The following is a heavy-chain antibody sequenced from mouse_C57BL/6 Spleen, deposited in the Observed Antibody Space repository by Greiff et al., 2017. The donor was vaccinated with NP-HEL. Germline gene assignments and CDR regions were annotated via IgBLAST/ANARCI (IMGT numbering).Heavy chain of an antibody. CDR1: GYAFSSYW. D-gene: IGHD1-1*02. V-gene: IGHV1-80*01. CDR2: IYPGDGDT. Sequence: VKHNYTCSYLFKPGASVKISCKASGYAFSSYWMNWVKQRPGTGLEWIGQIYPGDGDTNYNGKFKGKATLTADKSSSTAYMQLSSLTSEDSAVYFCASYYDYFDYWGQGTTLTVSS. CDR3: ASYYDYFDY. J-gene: IGHJ2*01.